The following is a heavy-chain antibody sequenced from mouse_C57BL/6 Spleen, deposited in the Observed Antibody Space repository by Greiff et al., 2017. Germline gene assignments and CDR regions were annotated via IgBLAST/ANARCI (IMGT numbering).Heavy chain of an antibody. V-gene: IGHV1-82*01. J-gene: IGHJ1*03. D-gene: IGHD1-1*01. CDR1: GYAFSSSW. Sequence: QVQLQQSGPELVKPGASVKISCKASGYAFSSSWMNWVKQRPGKGLEWIGRIYPGDGDTNYNGKFKGKATLTADKSSSTAYMQLSSLTSEDSAVYFCAPYYYGSRYWYFDVWGTGTTVTVSS. CDR2: IYPGDGDT. CDR3: APYYYGSRYWYFDV.